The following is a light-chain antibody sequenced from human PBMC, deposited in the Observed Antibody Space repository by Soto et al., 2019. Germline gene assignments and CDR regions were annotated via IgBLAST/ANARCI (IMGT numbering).Light chain of an antibody. V-gene: IGKV1-5*03. CDR2: EAS. CDR1: QSISSW. CDR3: QQYNSYPLT. J-gene: IGKJ4*01. Sequence: DIQMTQSPSTLPASVGDRVTITCRASQSISSWLAWYQQKPGKAPKLLMYEASTLDGGVPSRFSGSGYGTDFTLTISSLQPDDLATYYCQQYNSYPLTFGGGPKVDIK.